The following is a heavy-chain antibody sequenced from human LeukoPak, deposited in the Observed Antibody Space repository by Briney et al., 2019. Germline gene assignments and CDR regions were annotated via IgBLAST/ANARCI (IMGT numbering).Heavy chain of an antibody. CDR3: AREYSSSSGPSDY. J-gene: IGHJ4*02. CDR1: GFTFSSYG. CDR2: ISYDGSNK. Sequence: GRSLRLSCAASGFTFSSYGTHWVRQAPGKGLEWVAVISYDGSNKYYADSVKGRFTISRDNSKNTLYLQMNSLRAEDTAVYYCAREYSSSSGPSDYWGQGTLVTVSS. V-gene: IGHV3-30*12. D-gene: IGHD6-6*01.